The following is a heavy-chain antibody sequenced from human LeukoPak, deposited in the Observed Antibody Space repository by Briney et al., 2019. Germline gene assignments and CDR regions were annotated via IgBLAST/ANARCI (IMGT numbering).Heavy chain of an antibody. CDR3: ARCSGYYHEPFDY. V-gene: IGHV3-48*04. J-gene: IGHJ4*02. Sequence: GGSLRLSCAASGFTFSTYSMNWVRQSPGKGLEWLSYISSSSSTIYYADSVRGRLTISRDNAKNSLYLQMHSLRAEDTAVYYCARCSGYYHEPFDYWGQGTLVTVSS. CDR2: ISSSSSTI. CDR1: GFTFSTYS. D-gene: IGHD3-22*01.